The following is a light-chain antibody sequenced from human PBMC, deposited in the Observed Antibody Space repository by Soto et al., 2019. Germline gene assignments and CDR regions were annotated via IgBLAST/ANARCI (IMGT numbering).Light chain of an antibody. V-gene: IGKV1-5*03. CDR1: QSISTW. J-gene: IGKJ2*01. CDR3: QQDNSYYT. CDR2: KAY. Sequence: DIQMTQSPSPLSASVGDRVNITCRARQSISTWMAWYQQNPGKAPKLLIYKAYSLESVVPSRFSGSGSGTEFTLTIISLQPGEFASYYCQQDNSYYTFGQGTNLEIK.